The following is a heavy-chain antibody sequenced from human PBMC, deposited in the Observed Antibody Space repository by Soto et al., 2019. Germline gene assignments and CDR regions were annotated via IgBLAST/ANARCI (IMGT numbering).Heavy chain of an antibody. V-gene: IGHV1-46*04. CDR2: INPSGGST. D-gene: IGHD3-22*01. Sequence: QVQLVQSGAEVKKPGASVKVSCKASGYTFTSYYMHWVRQAPGQGLEWMGIINPSGGSTSYAQKLQGRVTMTRDTAKSTVYMELSSLRSEDTAVYYCARGVVVVTDLGYWGQGTLVTVSS. CDR1: GYTFTSYY. J-gene: IGHJ4*02. CDR3: ARGVVVVTDLGY.